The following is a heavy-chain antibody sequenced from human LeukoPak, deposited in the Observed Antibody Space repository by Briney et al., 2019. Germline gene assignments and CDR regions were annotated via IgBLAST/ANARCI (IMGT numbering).Heavy chain of an antibody. J-gene: IGHJ4*02. V-gene: IGHV4-38-2*02. D-gene: IGHD3-3*01. CDR1: DYSISSGFF. CDR2: IYRTGST. CDR3: ARGEDVSGYRTDC. Sequence: SETLSLTCTVSDYSISSGFFWGWVRQSPGKGLEWIGNIYRTGSTNYHPSLKSRVTISVDTSKNQFSLKLSSVTAADTAIYYCARGEDVSGYRTDCWGQGTLVTVSS.